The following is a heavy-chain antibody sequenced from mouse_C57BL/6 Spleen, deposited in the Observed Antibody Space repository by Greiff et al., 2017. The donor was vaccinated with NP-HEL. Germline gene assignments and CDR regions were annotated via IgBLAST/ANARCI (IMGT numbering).Heavy chain of an antibody. CDR1: GYTFTDYN. Sequence: EVKLQESGPELVKPGASVKIPCKASGYTFTDYNMDWVKQSHGKSLEWIGDINPNNGGTIYNQKFKGKATLTVDKSSSTAYMELRSLTSEDTAVYYCARSTDYSNYDYAMDYWGQGTSVTVSS. V-gene: IGHV1-18*01. J-gene: IGHJ4*01. D-gene: IGHD2-5*01. CDR2: INPNNGGT. CDR3: ARSTDYSNYDYAMDY.